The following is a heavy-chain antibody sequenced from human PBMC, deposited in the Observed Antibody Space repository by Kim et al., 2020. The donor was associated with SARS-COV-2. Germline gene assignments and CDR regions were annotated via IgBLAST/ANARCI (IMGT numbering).Heavy chain of an antibody. CDR3: ARDKALNAARGRFGWFDP. V-gene: IGHV4-4*07. Sequence: SETLSLTCTVSGGSISSYYWSWIRQPAGKGLEWIGRIYTSGSTNYNPSLKSRVTMSVDTSKNQFSLKLSSVTAADTAVYYCARDKALNAARGRFGWFDPWGQGTLVTVSS. CDR1: GGSISSYY. D-gene: IGHD6-6*01. J-gene: IGHJ5*02. CDR2: IYTSGST.